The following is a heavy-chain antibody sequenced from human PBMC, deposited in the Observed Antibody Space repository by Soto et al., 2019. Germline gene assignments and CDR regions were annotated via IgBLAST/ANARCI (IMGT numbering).Heavy chain of an antibody. J-gene: IGHJ6*02. CDR2: IKFDRGIT. CDR1: GFTFSDYW. Sequence: EVQLVESGGGLVQPGGSLRLSCVASGFTFSDYWMHWVRQAPGKGLVWVSRIKFDRGITSHADSVKGRFTISRDNARNTVHLQMNSLRAEDTGVYFCARGVRNYYGVDVWGQGTTVTVSS. CDR3: ARGVRNYYGVDV. V-gene: IGHV3-74*01. D-gene: IGHD2-2*01.